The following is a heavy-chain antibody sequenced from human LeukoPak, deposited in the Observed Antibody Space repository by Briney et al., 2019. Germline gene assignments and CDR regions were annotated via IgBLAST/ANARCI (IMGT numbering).Heavy chain of an antibody. CDR3: ARVHLADCSGGSCYPYYYYYGMDV. J-gene: IGHJ6*04. CDR1: GGTFSSYA. Sequence: ASVKVSCKASGGTFSSYAISWVRQAPGQGLEWMGGIIPIFGTANYAQKFQGRVTITADKSTSTAYMELSSLRSEDTAVYYSARVHLADCSGGSCYPYYYYYGMDVWGKGTTVTVSS. CDR2: IIPIFGTA. D-gene: IGHD2-15*01. V-gene: IGHV1-69*06.